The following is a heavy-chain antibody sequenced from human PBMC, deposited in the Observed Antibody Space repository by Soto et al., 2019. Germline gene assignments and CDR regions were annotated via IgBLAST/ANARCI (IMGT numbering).Heavy chain of an antibody. CDR3: ASGDQVTIFGVVIPTYGMDV. CDR1: GYTFTSYG. D-gene: IGHD3-3*01. J-gene: IGHJ6*02. Sequence: QVQLVQSGAEVKKPGASVKVSCKASGYTFTSYGISWVRQAPGQGREWLGWISAYNGNTNYAQKLQGRVTMTPDKSTSTAYMELRSLRSDDTAVDYCASGDQVTIFGVVIPTYGMDVWGQGTTVTVSS. CDR2: ISAYNGNT. V-gene: IGHV1-18*04.